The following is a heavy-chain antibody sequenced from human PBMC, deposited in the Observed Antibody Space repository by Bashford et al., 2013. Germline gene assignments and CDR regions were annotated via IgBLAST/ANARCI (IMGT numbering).Heavy chain of an antibody. CDR3: ARDLWDCSSTSCYYYYYYGMDV. J-gene: IGHJ6*02. Sequence: GGSLRLSCAASGFTFSSYSMNWVRQAPGKGLEWVSSISSSSSYIYYADSVKGRFTISRDNAKNSLYLQMNSLRAEDTAVYYCARDLWDCSSTSCYYYYYYGMDVWGQGTTVTVSS. V-gene: IGHV3-21*01. CDR2: ISSSSSYI. D-gene: IGHD2-2*01. CDR1: GFTFSSYS.